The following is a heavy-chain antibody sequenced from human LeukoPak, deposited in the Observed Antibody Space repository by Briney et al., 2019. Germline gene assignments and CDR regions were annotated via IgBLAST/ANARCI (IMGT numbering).Heavy chain of an antibody. Sequence: SETLSLTCAVSGDSISSSHWWRWVRQSPGKGLEWIGERYHSGNTTYNPSLMSRAAISLDKSSNQFSLLLTSVITAATAALYYSREEMPGKSDYWGQGTLVTVSS. V-gene: IGHV4-4*02. J-gene: IGHJ4*02. CDR2: RYHSGNT. CDR3: SREEMPGKSDY. D-gene: IGHD1-26*01. CDR1: GDSISSSHW.